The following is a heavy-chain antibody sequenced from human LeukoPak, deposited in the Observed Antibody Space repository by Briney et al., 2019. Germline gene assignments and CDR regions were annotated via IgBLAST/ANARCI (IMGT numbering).Heavy chain of an antibody. CDR3: ARVVVPAVNYYYYYMDV. V-gene: IGHV4-59*01. D-gene: IGHD2-2*01. Sequence: SETLSLTCTVSGGSISSYYWSWIRQPPGKGLEWIGYIYYSGSTNYNPSLKSQVTISVDTSKNQFSLKLSSVTAADTAVYYCARVVVPAVNYYYYYMDVWGKGTTVTVSS. CDR1: GGSISSYY. CDR2: IYYSGST. J-gene: IGHJ6*03.